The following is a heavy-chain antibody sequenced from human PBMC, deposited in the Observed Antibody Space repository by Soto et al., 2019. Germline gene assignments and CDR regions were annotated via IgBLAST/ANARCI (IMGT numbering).Heavy chain of an antibody. J-gene: IGHJ6*02. CDR1: GGPISSSSYY. D-gene: IGHD3-22*01. V-gene: IGHV4-39*01. CDR2: IYYSGST. Sequence: QLQLQESGPGLVKPSETLSLTCTVSGGPISSSSYYWGWIRQPPGKGLEWIGSIYYSGSTYYNPSLKSRVTISVDTSKNQFSLKLSSVTAADTAVYYCARPTYYYDSSGYYHYYYYGMDVWGQGTTVTVSS. CDR3: ARPTYYYDSSGYYHYYYYGMDV.